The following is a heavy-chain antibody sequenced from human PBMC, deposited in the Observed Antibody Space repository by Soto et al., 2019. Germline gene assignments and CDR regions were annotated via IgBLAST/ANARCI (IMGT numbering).Heavy chain of an antibody. V-gene: IGHV1-18*01. CDR2: ISAYNGNT. J-gene: IGHJ6*02. Sequence: ASVKVSCKASGYTFTSYGISWVRQAPGQGLEWMGWISAYNGNTNYAQKLQGRVTMTTDTSTSTAYMELRSLRSDDTAVYYCARSYCSGGSCYSIYYYYYSMDVWGQGTTVTVSS. D-gene: IGHD2-15*01. CDR3: ARSYCSGGSCYSIYYYYYSMDV. CDR1: GYTFTSYG.